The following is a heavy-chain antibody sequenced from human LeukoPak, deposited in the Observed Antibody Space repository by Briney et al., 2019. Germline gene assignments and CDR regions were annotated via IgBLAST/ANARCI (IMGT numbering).Heavy chain of an antibody. J-gene: IGHJ3*02. D-gene: IGHD4-23*01. CDR1: GFTFSSHG. V-gene: IGHV3-30*03. CDR3: ARDPSYDGNSEFGAFDI. CDR2: ISDDGSNK. Sequence: GGSLRLSCAASGFTFSSHGMHWVRQAPGKGLEWVAVISDDGSNKYYADSVKGRFTISRDNSKNTLYLQMNSLRAEDTAVYYCARDPSYDGNSEFGAFDIWGQGTMVTVSS.